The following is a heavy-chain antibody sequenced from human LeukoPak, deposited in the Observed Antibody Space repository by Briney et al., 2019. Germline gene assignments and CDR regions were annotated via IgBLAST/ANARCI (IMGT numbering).Heavy chain of an antibody. V-gene: IGHV3-30*03. CDR1: GFSFSNFG. J-gene: IGHJ4*02. Sequence: GGSLRLSCAASGFSFSNFGVHWVRQAPGKGLEWVAVISYDGTNKYYADSVKGRFTISRDNSKNTLFLQMNNLRAEDTAVYYCVGPDSQFDCWGQGTLVTVSS. CDR2: ISYDGTNK. D-gene: IGHD3-10*01. CDR3: VGPDSQFDC.